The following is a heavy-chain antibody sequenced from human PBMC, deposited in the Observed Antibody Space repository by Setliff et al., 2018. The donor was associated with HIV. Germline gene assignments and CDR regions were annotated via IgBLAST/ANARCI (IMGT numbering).Heavy chain of an antibody. D-gene: IGHD3-10*01. J-gene: IGHJ4*02. CDR1: GGSITYGGHY. V-gene: IGHV4-31*03. CDR3: ARTAPMLRGTIIRWDN. Sequence: SETLSLTCTVSGGSITYGGHYWSWIRQHPGKGLELIGYIYYSGSTYYNPSLKSRLTISVDRSKNEFSLKLRSVTAADTAVYYCARTAPMLRGTIIRWDNWGQGTLVTVSS. CDR2: IYYSGST.